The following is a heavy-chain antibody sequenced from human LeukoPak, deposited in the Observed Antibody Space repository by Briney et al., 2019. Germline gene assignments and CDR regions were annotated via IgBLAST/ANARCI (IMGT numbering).Heavy chain of an antibody. J-gene: IGHJ4*02. CDR2: IYYNGST. CDR3: ARTAGYKNFDY. V-gene: IGHV4-59*08. D-gene: IGHD5-24*01. CDR1: GGSISSYY. Sequence: SETLSLTCTVSGGSISSYYWSWIRQPPGKGLEWIGYIYYNGSTNYNPSLKSRVTISVDTSKNQFSLKLSSVTAADTAVYYCARTAGYKNFDYWGQGTLVTVSS.